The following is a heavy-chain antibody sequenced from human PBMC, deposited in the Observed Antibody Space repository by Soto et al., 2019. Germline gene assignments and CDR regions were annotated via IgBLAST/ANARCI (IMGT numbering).Heavy chain of an antibody. CDR2: IYSGGST. J-gene: IGHJ3*02. V-gene: IGHV3-66*01. CDR1: GFTVSSNY. CDR3: AREGVVVAATGAFDI. D-gene: IGHD2-15*01. Sequence: GGSLRLSCAASGFTVSSNYMSWVRQAPWKGLEWVSVIYSGGSTYYADSVKGRFTISRDNSKNTLYLQMNSLRAEDTAVYYCAREGVVVAATGAFDIWGQGTMVTVSS.